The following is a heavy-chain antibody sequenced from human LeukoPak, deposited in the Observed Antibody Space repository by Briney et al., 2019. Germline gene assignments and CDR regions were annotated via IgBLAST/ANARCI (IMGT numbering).Heavy chain of an antibody. CDR3: ARQGNYYDSSGYWNWFDP. CDR2: IYYSGST. Sequence: PSETLSLTCAVYGGSFSGYYWSWIRQPPGKGLEWIGSIYYSGSTYYNPSLKSRVTISVDTSKNQFSLKLSSVTAADTAVYYCARQGNYYDSSGYWNWFDPWGQGTLVTVSS. CDR1: GGSFSGYY. J-gene: IGHJ5*02. V-gene: IGHV4-34*01. D-gene: IGHD3-22*01.